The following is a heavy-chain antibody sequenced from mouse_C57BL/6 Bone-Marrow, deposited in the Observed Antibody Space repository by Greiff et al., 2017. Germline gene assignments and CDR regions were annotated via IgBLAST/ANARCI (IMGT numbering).Heavy chain of an antibody. J-gene: IGHJ4*01. D-gene: IGHD1-1*01. V-gene: IGHV1-72*01. Sequence: VQRVESGAELVKPGASVKLSCKASGYTFTSYWMHWVKQRPGRGLEWIGRIDPNSGGTKYNEKFKSKATLTVDKPSSTAYMQLSSLTSEDSAVYYCARPITTVNYYAMDYWGQGTSVTVSS. CDR1: GYTFTSYW. CDR2: IDPNSGGT. CDR3: ARPITTVNYYAMDY.